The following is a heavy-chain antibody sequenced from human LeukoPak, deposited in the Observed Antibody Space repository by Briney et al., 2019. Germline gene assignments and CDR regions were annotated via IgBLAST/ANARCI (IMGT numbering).Heavy chain of an antibody. D-gene: IGHD1-26*01. CDR3: AKDMGHVGVALD. V-gene: IGHV3-9*01. CDR2: ISWNSGNI. CDR1: GFTFDDYA. Sequence: SLSPSCAASGFTFDDYAMHWVRQAPGKGLEWVSSISWNSGNIDYADSVKGRFTISRDSAKNSLYLQMNSLRAEDTALYYCAKDMGHVGVALDWGQGTLVTVSS. J-gene: IGHJ4*02.